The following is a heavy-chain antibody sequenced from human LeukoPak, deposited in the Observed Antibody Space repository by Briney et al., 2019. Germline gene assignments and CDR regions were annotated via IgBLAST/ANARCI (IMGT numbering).Heavy chain of an antibody. CDR3: VRWAGRLISSSWSDY. V-gene: IGHV1/OR15-1*04. Sequence: GASVKVSCKASGYIFTDYYMHWVRQAPGQELGWMGRINPNSGGTNYAQMLQGRVTMTTDTSTSTAYMELGSLRSDDTAVYYCVRWAGRLISSSWSDYWGQGTLVTVSS. D-gene: IGHD6-13*01. CDR2: INPNSGGT. CDR1: GYIFTDYY. J-gene: IGHJ4*02.